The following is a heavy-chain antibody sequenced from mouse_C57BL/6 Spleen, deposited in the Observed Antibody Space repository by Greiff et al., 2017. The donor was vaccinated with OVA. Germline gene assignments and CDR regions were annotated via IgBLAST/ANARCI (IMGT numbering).Heavy chain of an antibody. Sequence: DVMLVESGGGLVKPGGSLKLSCAASGFTFSSYTMSWVRQTPEKRLEWVATISGGGSNTYYPDSVKGRFTISRDNAKNTLYLQMSSLRSEDTALYYCARQGYLDYWGQGTTLTVSS. V-gene: IGHV5-9*01. CDR2: ISGGGSNT. CDR3: ARQGYLDY. J-gene: IGHJ2*01. CDR1: GFTFSSYT.